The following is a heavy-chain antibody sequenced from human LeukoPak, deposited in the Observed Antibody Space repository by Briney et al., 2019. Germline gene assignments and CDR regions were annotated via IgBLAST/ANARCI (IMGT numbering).Heavy chain of an antibody. Sequence: ASVKVSCKASGYTFTSYDIHWVGQATGQGLEWMGWINPNSGNTGYAQKFQGRVTMTRNTSISTAYMELSSLRSEDTAVYYCARVEVYCSSTSCYLGYNWFVPWGQGTLVTVSS. CDR1: GYTFTSYD. CDR3: ARVEVYCSSTSCYLGYNWFVP. CDR2: INPNSGNT. D-gene: IGHD2-2*01. J-gene: IGHJ5*02. V-gene: IGHV1-8*01.